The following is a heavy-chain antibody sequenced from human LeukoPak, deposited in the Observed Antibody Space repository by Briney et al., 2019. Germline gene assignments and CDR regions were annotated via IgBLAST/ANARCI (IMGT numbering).Heavy chain of an antibody. V-gene: IGHV4-34*01. CDR3: ARGRDYVWESYRPFDY. Sequence: PSETLSLTCAVYGGSFSGYYWSWIRQPPGKGLEWIGEINHSGSTNYNPSLKSRVTISVDTSKNQFSLKLSSVTAADTAVYYCARGRDYVWESYRPFDYWGQGTLVTVSS. CDR1: GGSFSGYY. J-gene: IGHJ4*02. CDR2: INHSGST. D-gene: IGHD3-16*02.